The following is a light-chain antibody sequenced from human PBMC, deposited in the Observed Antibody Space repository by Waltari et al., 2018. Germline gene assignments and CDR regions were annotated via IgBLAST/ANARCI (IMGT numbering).Light chain of an antibody. CDR3: QQSYTTPRYT. J-gene: IGKJ2*01. Sequence: DIRMTQSPSSLSASVGDRVPITCRASQTISRYLNWYHQRPGKAPKLLIYAASTLQGGVPSRFSGSGSGSDFTLTITSLQPEDFGTYYCQQSYTTPRYTFGQGTKLQIK. CDR2: AAS. CDR1: QTISRY. V-gene: IGKV1-39*01.